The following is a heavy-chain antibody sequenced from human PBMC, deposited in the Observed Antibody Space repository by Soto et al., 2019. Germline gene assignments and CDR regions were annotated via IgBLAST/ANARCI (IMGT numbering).Heavy chain of an antibody. D-gene: IGHD3-22*01. V-gene: IGHV4-39*01. J-gene: IGHJ5*02. CDR3: ARHKRDSSGYQNWFDH. CDR2: IYYSGST. CDR1: GGSISSSSYY. Sequence: SETLSLTCTVSGGSISSSSYYWGWIRQPPGKGLEWIGSIYYSGSTYYNPSLKSRVTISVDTSKNQFSLKLSSVTAADTAVYYCARHKRDSSGYQNWFDHWGQGTLVTVSS.